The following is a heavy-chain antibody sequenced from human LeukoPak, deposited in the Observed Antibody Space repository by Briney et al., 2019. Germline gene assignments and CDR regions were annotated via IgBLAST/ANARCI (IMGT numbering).Heavy chain of an antibody. CDR3: ARDPSEASHPYYFDY. J-gene: IGHJ4*02. CDR1: GFTFSTYT. Sequence: PGGSLRASCAASGFTFSTYTMNWVRQAPGKGLEWVSSISSSSSSIYYADSVKGRFTISRDNAKSSLYLQMNSLRADDTAVYFCARDPSEASHPYYFDYWGQGILVTVSS. D-gene: IGHD6-25*01. CDR2: ISSSSSSI. V-gene: IGHV3-21*06.